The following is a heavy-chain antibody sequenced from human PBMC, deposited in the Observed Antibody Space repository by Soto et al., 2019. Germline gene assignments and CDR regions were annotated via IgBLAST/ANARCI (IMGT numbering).Heavy chain of an antibody. V-gene: IGHV3-74*01. CDR3: ARESGDWPLNWFDP. D-gene: IGHD2-21*02. CDR2: ITSDGKSK. J-gene: IGHJ5*02. Sequence: HPGGSLRLSCAASGFTFSNHWMHWVRQRPGEGLVWVSRITSDGKSKAYAESVKGRFAISRDNAKNTLYLQMNGLTAEDTAVYYCARESGDWPLNWFDPWGQGTLVTVSS. CDR1: GFTFSNHW.